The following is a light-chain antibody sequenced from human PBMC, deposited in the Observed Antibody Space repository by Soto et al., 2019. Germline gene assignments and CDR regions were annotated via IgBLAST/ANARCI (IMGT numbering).Light chain of an antibody. Sequence: EIVMTQSPATLSVSPGERATLSCRASQSVSSNLAWYQQKPGQAPRLLIYGASTRATGIPARFSGSGSGTEFTLTISSLQSEDFEVYYCQQYNNWPVTLGPGTKLXI. J-gene: IGKJ3*01. CDR3: QQYNNWPVT. CDR1: QSVSSN. V-gene: IGKV3-15*01. CDR2: GAS.